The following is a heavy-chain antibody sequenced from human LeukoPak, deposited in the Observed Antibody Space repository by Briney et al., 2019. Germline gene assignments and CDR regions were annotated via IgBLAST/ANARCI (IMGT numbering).Heavy chain of an antibody. Sequence: ASVKVSCKASGGTFSSYAISWVRQAPGQGLEWMGGIIPIFGTANYAQKFQGRVTITADESTSTAYMELSSLRSEDTAVYYCARGSGGSYYSAYFDYWGQGTLVTVSS. CDR2: IIPIFGTA. CDR3: ARGSGGSYYSAYFDY. J-gene: IGHJ4*02. V-gene: IGHV1-69*13. CDR1: GGTFSSYA. D-gene: IGHD1-26*01.